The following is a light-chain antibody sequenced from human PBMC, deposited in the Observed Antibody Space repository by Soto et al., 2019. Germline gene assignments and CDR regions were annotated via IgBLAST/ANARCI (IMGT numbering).Light chain of an antibody. J-gene: IGLJ1*01. CDR2: DVK. Sequence: QSALTQPRSVSGSPGQSVTLSCTGTSSDVGGYNYVTWYQQYPGKAPKVMIYDVKTRPSGVPDCFSGSKSGNTASLTISGLQAEDEADYYCCSYAGDYTFVFGTGTKLTVL. CDR3: CSYAGDYTFV. CDR1: SSDVGGYNY. V-gene: IGLV2-11*01.